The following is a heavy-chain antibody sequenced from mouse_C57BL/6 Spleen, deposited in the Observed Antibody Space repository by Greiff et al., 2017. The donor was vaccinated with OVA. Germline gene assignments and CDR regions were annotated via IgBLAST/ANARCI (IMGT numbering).Heavy chain of an antibody. CDR2: IRSKSNNYAT. Sequence: EVQGVESGGGLVQPKGSLKLSCAASGFSFNTYAMNWVRQAPGKGVEWVASIRSKSNNYATYYADSVKDRFTISRDDSESMLYLQMNNLKTEDTAMYYCVRQGVDAMDYWGQGTSVTVSS. V-gene: IGHV10-1*01. CDR1: GFSFNTYA. CDR3: VRQGVDAMDY. D-gene: IGHD1-1*01. J-gene: IGHJ4*01.